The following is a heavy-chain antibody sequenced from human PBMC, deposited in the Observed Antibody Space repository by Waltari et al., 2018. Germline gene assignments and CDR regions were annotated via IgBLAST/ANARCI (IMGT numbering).Heavy chain of an antibody. J-gene: IGHJ4*02. V-gene: IGHV4-34*01. CDR2: INHSGST. Sequence: QVQLQQWGAGLLKPSETLSLTCAVYGGSFSGYYWSWIRQPPGKGLEWIGEINHSGSTNYNPSLKSRVTISVDTSKNQFSLKLSSVTAADTAVYYCARGVNYDFWSGSLYYFDYWGQGTLVTVSS. CDR1: GGSFSGYY. CDR3: ARGVNYDFWSGSLYYFDY. D-gene: IGHD3-3*01.